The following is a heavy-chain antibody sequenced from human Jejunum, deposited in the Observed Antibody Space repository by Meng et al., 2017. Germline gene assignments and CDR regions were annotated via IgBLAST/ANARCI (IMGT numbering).Heavy chain of an antibody. CDR3: ARGLRQIAGGGYEAFDM. CDR2: MKSDSGGT. V-gene: IGHV1-2*02. D-gene: IGHD3-22*01. J-gene: IGHJ3*02. Sequence: ASVKVSCKASGYTLTAYYLHWVRQAPGLGLEWMGWMKSDSGGTDYAQKFQGRVTMTRDTSISTAYMELSRLTSDDMAVYYCARGLRQIAGGGYEAFDMWGQGTLVTVSS. CDR1: GYTLTAYY.